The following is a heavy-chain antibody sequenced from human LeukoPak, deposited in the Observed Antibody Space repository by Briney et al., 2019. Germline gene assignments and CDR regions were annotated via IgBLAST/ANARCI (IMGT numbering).Heavy chain of an antibody. D-gene: IGHD1-20*01. CDR3: ARPTYIWPRLTAGYYYIDV. CDR1: GYTVTGYY. J-gene: IGHJ6*03. CDR2: SYPNSGGT. Sequence: ASVKVSCNASGYTVTGYYMHWGRQAPGQGLERMGWSYPNSGGTNYSQKFLARLTMTTDTSISTAYMELSRLRSVAAAVSYCARPTYIWPRLTAGYYYIDVWGKGTTVTVSS. V-gene: IGHV1-2*02.